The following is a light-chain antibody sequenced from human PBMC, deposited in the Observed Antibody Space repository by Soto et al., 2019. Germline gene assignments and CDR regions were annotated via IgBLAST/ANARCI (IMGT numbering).Light chain of an antibody. V-gene: IGLV2-23*03. Sequence: QSALTQPASVSGSPGQSITISCTGTSSDVGSSSLVSWYQQYPGKAPKLMIYEGSKRPSGVSSRFSGSKSGNTASLTISGLQAEYEADYYCCSYAGSSTFPWVFGGGTKLTVL. J-gene: IGLJ3*02. CDR3: CSYAGSSTFPWV. CDR1: SSDVGSSSL. CDR2: EGS.